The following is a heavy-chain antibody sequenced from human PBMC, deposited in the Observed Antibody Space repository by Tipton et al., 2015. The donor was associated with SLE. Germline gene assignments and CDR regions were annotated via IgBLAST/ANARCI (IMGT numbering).Heavy chain of an antibody. J-gene: IGHJ4*02. D-gene: IGHD2-15*01. CDR3: AGAWERYCSGGRRSVRDH. CDR1: VGSFSSDY. Sequence: TLSLTCTVSVGSFSSDYWSWIRQPPGKGLEWIGYIYYSGRTNYNPSLKSRVTISLDTSKNQFSLHLRSVTAADTAVYYCAGAWERYCSGGRRSVRDHWRQGSLLTVSS. CDR2: IYYSGRT. V-gene: IGHV4-59*01.